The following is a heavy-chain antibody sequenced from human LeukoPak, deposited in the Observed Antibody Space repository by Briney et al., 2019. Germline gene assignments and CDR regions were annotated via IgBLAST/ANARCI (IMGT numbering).Heavy chain of an antibody. V-gene: IGHV3-48*04. CDR1: GFTFSTYS. CDR2: ISSGGSTI. CDR3: ARDHGRSGHGPG. D-gene: IGHD5-12*01. Sequence: GGSLRLSCTASGFTFSTYSMNWVRQAPGKGLEWVSYISSGGSTIYYADFVKGRFTISRDNAKNSLYLQMNSLRAEDTAVYYCARDHGRSGHGPGWGQGTMVTVSS. J-gene: IGHJ3*01.